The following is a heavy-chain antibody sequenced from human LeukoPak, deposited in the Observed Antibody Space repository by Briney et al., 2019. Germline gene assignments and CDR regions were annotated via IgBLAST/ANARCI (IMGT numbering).Heavy chain of an antibody. D-gene: IGHD2-2*01. J-gene: IGHJ5*02. CDR2: INHSGST. CDR1: GGSFNGYY. V-gene: IGHV4-34*01. Sequence: PSETLSLTCAVYGGSFNGYYWSWIRQPPGKGLEWIGEINHSGSTNYNPSLKSRVSISVDTSKNQFSLKLSSVTAADTAVYYCARGGPHIVVVPAAHNWFDPWGQGTLVTVSS. CDR3: ARGGPHIVVVPAAHNWFDP.